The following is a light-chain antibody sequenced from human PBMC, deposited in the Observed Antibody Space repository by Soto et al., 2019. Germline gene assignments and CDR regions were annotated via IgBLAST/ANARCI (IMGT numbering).Light chain of an antibody. J-gene: IGKJ5*01. CDR1: QSVSSN. V-gene: IGKV3-15*01. CDR2: GAS. Sequence: EIVLTQSPATLSSFPGDRVSLSCRASQSVSSNLAWYQQKPGQAPRLLIYGASTRATGIPARFSGSGSGTEFTLNISSLHSEDFAVYYCQQYNNWPPSITFGQGTRLEIK. CDR3: QQYNNWPPSIT.